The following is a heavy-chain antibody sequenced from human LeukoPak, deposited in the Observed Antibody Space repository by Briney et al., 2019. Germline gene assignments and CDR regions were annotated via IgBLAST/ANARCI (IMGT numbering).Heavy chain of an antibody. CDR1: GGTFSSHA. Sequence: SVKVSCKASGGTFSSHAISWVRQAPGQGLEWMGGIIPIFGTANYAQKFQGRVTITADESTSTAYMELSSLRSEDTAVYYCARGDGELGWFDPWGQGTLVTVSS. D-gene: IGHD3-10*01. CDR3: ARGDGELGWFDP. J-gene: IGHJ5*02. CDR2: IIPIFGTA. V-gene: IGHV1-69*01.